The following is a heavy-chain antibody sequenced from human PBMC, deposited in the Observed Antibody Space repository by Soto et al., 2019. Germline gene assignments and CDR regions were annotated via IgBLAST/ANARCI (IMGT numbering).Heavy chain of an antibody. CDR3: AKDLTFSHVGNWIHLVQYYYYYGMDV. CDR1: GFTFSSYG. V-gene: IGHV3-30*18. D-gene: IGHD1-1*01. CDR2: ISYEGSNK. J-gene: IGHJ6*02. Sequence: QVQLVESGGGVVQPGRSLRLSCAASGFTFSSYGMHWVRQAPGKGLEWVAVISYEGSNKYYADSVKGRFTISRDNSKNAMNLQMNSLRDEDTDVYYGAKDLTFSHVGNWIHLVQYYYYYGMDVWGQGTTVTV.